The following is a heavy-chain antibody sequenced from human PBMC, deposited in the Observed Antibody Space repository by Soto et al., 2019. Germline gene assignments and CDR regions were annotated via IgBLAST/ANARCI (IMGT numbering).Heavy chain of an antibody. Sequence: QVQLQQWGAGLLKPSETLSLTCAVFGGSFGGYSWTWIRQPPGGGLEWIGEITPSGNPNYNPSLKSRVAIAVDTSRNHFSLNLTSVTAADTSIYYCARGRSFGDFAHWGQGTMVIVSS. J-gene: IGHJ4*01. CDR2: ITPSGNP. D-gene: IGHD4-17*01. CDR1: GGSFGGYS. CDR3: ARGRSFGDFAH. V-gene: IGHV4-34*02.